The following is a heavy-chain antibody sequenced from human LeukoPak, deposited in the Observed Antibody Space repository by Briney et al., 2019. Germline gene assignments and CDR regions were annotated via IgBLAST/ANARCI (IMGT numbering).Heavy chain of an antibody. CDR3: VKDYPRIGVTGTTSFFDY. V-gene: IGHV3-23*01. J-gene: IGHJ4*02. CDR1: EFTFSDYA. Sequence: GGSLRLSCAASEFTFSDYAMSWVRQAPGKGLEWVSGLNENGGTTFYADSVQGRFTISRDNSQNILYLQMNSLRAEDTAVYYCVKDYPRIGVTGTTSFFDYWGQGNLVTVSS. D-gene: IGHD1-7*01. CDR2: LNENGGTT.